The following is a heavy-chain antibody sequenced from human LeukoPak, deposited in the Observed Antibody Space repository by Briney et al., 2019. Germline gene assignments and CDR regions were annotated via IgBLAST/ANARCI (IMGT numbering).Heavy chain of an antibody. Sequence: PSETLSLTCTVSGGSISSSSYYWGWIRQPPGKGLEWIGSIYYSGSTYYNPSLKSRVTISVDTSKNQFSLKLSSVTAADTAVYYCARQKRGYSGYDSWELDYWGQGTLVTVSS. CDR2: IYYSGST. CDR3: ARQKRGYSGYDSWELDY. D-gene: IGHD5-12*01. V-gene: IGHV4-39*01. CDR1: GGSISSSSYY. J-gene: IGHJ4*02.